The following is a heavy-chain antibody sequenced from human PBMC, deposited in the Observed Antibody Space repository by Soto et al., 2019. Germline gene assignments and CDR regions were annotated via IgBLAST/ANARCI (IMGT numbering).Heavy chain of an antibody. CDR1: GYTFTSYY. CDR3: ARESQINYYDSSGPGDYYYGMDV. CDR2: INPSGGST. D-gene: IGHD3-22*01. Sequence: ASVKVSCKASGYTFTSYYMHWVRQAPGQGLEWMGIINPSGGSTSYAQKFQGRVTMTRDTSTSTVYMELSSLRSEDTAVYYCARESQINYYDSSGPGDYYYGMDVWGQGTTVTVSS. V-gene: IGHV1-46*01. J-gene: IGHJ6*02.